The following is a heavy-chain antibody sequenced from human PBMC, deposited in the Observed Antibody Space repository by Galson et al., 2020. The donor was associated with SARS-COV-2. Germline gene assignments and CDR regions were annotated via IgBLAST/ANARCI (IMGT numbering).Heavy chain of an antibody. CDR2: ISWNSGSI. D-gene: IGHD3-22*01. CDR1: GFTFDDYA. V-gene: IGHV3-9*01. J-gene: IGHJ4*02. Sequence: SLKISCAASGFTFDDYAMHWVRQAPGKGLEWVSGISWNSGSIGYADSVKGRFTISRDNAKNSLYLQMNSLRAEDTALYYCVSDPSNYYVSSGPPYWGQGTLVTGSS. CDR3: VSDPSNYYVSSGPPY.